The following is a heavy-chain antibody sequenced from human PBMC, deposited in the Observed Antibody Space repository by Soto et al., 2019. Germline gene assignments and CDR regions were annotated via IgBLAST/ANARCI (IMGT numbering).Heavy chain of an antibody. CDR1: GGSISSYS. D-gene: IGHD5-12*01. Sequence: SETLSLTCTVSGGSISSYSSYWIRQRPGKGLEWIGYIYYSGSTNYNPSLTSRVTISVDTTKNQFFLTLSSVTDADTAVYYCAITSGYDAFDIWGQGTIVTVS. CDR2: IYYSGST. J-gene: IGHJ3*02. V-gene: IGHV4-59*12. CDR3: AITSGYDAFDI.